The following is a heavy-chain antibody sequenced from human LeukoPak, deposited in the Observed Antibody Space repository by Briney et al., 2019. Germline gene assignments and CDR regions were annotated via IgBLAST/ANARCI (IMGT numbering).Heavy chain of an antibody. V-gene: IGHV3-23*01. D-gene: IGHD3-3*01. CDR1: GFTFSTYA. CDR2: ISDGGT. J-gene: IGHJ2*01. Sequence: GGSLRLSCAASGFTFSTYAMSWVRQAPGKGLEWVSAISDGGTYYADSVKGRFTISRDSSKNTLYLQMNSPRAEDTALYYCAKDRISGDPKFFDLWGRGTLVTVSS. CDR3: AKDRISGDPKFFDL.